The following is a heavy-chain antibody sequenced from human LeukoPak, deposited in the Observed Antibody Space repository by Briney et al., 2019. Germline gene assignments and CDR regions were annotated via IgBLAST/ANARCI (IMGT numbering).Heavy chain of an antibody. J-gene: IGHJ6*02. CDR2: INPSGGST. Sequence: ASVKVSCKASGYTFTSYYMHWVRQAPGQGLEWMGIINPSGGSTSYAQKFQGRVTMTRDTSTSTVYMELSSLRSEDTAVYYCARSGSYYNVYYYYYGMDVWGQGTTVTVSS. CDR3: ARSGSYYNVYYYYYGMDV. D-gene: IGHD3-10*01. V-gene: IGHV1-46*01. CDR1: GYTFTSYY.